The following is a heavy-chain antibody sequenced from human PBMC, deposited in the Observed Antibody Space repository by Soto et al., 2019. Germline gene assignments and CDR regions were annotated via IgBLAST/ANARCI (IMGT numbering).Heavy chain of an antibody. CDR2: ISSSSSYI. J-gene: IGHJ4*02. V-gene: IGHV3-21*01. CDR1: GFTFSSYS. CDR3: ARAEDPGGYEFDY. D-gene: IGHD5-12*01. Sequence: GGSLRLSCAASGFTFSSYSMNWVRQAPGKGLEWVSSISSSSSYIYYADSVKGRFTISRDNAKNSLYLQMNSLRAEDTAVYYCARAEDPGGYEFDYWGQGTLVTVSS.